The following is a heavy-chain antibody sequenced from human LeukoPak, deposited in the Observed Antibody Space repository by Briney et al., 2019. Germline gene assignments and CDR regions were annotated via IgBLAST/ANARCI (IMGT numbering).Heavy chain of an antibody. J-gene: IGHJ4*02. CDR1: GFTFTTSP. D-gene: IGHD4-23*01. Sequence: SVKVSCKASGFTFTTSPMQWVRQARGQRLEWIGWIVVGSGNTNYAQKFQARATITRDMSTSTAYMELSSLRSEDTAVYYCAALGDGGNQGGYWGQGTLVTVSS. CDR2: IVVGSGNT. CDR3: AALGDGGNQGGY. V-gene: IGHV1-58*02.